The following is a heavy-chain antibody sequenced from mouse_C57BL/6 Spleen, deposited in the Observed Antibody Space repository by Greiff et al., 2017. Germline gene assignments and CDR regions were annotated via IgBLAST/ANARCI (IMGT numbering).Heavy chain of an antibody. J-gene: IGHJ4*01. V-gene: IGHV5-17*01. Sequence: EVKLVESGGGLVKPGGSLKLSCAASGFTFSDYGMHWVRQAPEKGLEWVTYISSGSSIIYYADTVRGRFTISRDNAKNTLFLQMTSLRSEDTATYHCASKVNGNGAMDYWGQGTSVTVSS. CDR3: ASKVNGNGAMDY. D-gene: IGHD2-1*01. CDR1: GFTFSDYG. CDR2: ISSGSSII.